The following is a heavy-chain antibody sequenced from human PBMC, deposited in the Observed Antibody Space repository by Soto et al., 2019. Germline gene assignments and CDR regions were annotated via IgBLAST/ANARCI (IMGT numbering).Heavy chain of an antibody. CDR1: GYIFTGYY. Sequence: QVQLVQSGAEVKKPGASVKVSCKASGYIFTGYYLHWVRQAPGQGLEWMGWIIPNSGGTNYARKFQGRVTMTRDTSIKTAYMEMTRLTSDDTAVYYCARSLFGSSSGGWFDPWGQGTLLTVSS. CDR2: IIPNSGGT. D-gene: IGHD6-6*01. CDR3: ARSLFGSSSGGWFDP. V-gene: IGHV1-2*02. J-gene: IGHJ5*02.